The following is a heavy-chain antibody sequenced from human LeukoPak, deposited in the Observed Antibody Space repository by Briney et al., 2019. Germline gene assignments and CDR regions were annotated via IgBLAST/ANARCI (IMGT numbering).Heavy chain of an antibody. V-gene: IGHV4-59*12. D-gene: IGHD3-22*01. Sequence: PSETLSLTCTVPGGSISSYYWSWIRQPPEKELEWIGYIYNSGSTNYNPSLKSRVTMSVDTSKNQFSLKLSSVTAADTAVYYCARDYPERYYYDSSGYYPSFPHYFDYWGQGTLVTVSS. CDR1: GGSISSYY. CDR2: IYNSGST. J-gene: IGHJ4*02. CDR3: ARDYPERYYYDSSGYYPSFPHYFDY.